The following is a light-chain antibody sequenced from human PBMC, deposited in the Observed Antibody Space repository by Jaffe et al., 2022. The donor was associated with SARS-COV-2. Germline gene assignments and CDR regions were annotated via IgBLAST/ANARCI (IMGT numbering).Light chain of an antibody. CDR3: QHYDNLPLT. CDR1: QDISKY. CDR2: DAT. J-gene: IGKJ4*01. Sequence: DIQMTQSPSSLSASVGDRVTITCQASQDISKYLNWYQQKPGKAPKLLVYDATNLETGVPSRFSGAASGTDFTFTITTLQPGDAATYYCQHYDNLPLTFGGGTKVEIK. V-gene: IGKV1-33*01.